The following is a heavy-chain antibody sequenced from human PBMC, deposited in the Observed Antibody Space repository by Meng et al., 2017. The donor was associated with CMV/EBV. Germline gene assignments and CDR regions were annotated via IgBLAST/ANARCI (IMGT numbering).Heavy chain of an antibody. CDR3: ARVRFALWFGDRLPYGMDV. CDR2: IYYSGST. J-gene: IGHJ6*02. V-gene: IGHV4-59*12. CDR1: GGSISSYY. D-gene: IGHD3-10*01. Sequence: SETLSLTCTVSGGSISSYYWSWIRQPPGKGLEWIGSIYYSGSTYYNPSLKSRVTISVDTSKNQFSLKLSSVTAADTAVYYCARVRFALWFGDRLPYGMDVWGQGTTVTVSS.